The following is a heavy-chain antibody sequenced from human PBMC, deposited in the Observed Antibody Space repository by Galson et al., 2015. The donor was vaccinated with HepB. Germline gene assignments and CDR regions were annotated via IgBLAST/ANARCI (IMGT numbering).Heavy chain of an antibody. CDR2: IYPGDSDT. J-gene: IGHJ4*02. CDR3: ARHYYGSGSYYLAVDY. V-gene: IGHV5-51*01. D-gene: IGHD3-10*01. Sequence: QSGAEVKKPGESLKISCKGSGYSFTSYWIGWVRQMPGKGLEWMGIIYPGDSDTRYSPSFQGQVTISADKSISTAYLQWSSLKASDTAMYYCARHYYGSGSYYLAVDYWGQGTLVTVSS. CDR1: GYSFTSYW.